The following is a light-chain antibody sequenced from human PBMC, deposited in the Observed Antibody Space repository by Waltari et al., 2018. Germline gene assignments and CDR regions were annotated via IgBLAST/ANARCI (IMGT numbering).Light chain of an antibody. V-gene: IGLV7-46*01. J-gene: IGLJ3*02. CDR2: DTS. CDR1: TAAVTRGHY. Sequence: QAVVTQEPSLTVSPGGTVTLTCGSSTAAVTRGHYPYWFQQKPGQATRTLIYDTSNKHSWTPARFSGSLLGGKAALTLSGAQPEDEAEYYCLLSYSGAWVFGGGTKLTVL. CDR3: LLSYSGAWV.